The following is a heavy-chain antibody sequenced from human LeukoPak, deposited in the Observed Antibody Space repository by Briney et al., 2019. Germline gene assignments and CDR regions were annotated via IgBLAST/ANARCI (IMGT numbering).Heavy chain of an antibody. CDR1: GYTFTGYY. Sequence: ASVKVSCKASGYTFTGYYMHWVRQAPGQGLEWMGWINPNSGGTNYAQKFQGRVTMTRDTSISTAYMELSRLRSDDTAVYYCARLRLKGYSSSWYYGYWGQGTLVTVSS. D-gene: IGHD6-13*01. J-gene: IGHJ4*02. CDR3: ARLRLKGYSSSWYYGY. V-gene: IGHV1-2*02. CDR2: INPNSGGT.